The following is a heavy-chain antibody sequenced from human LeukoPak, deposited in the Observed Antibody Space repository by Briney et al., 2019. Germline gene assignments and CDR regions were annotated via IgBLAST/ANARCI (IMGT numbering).Heavy chain of an antibody. CDR1: GYSFANYW. Sequence: ESMVFCCKGSGYSFANYWVGWVHQMPGKGLEWMAIIYRGDSHTRSSPSFQGQVTISADKSISTAYLQWSSLKASDTAMYYCARHITMVRGVIPYYDYGMEVCGEGGTLTVSS. CDR2: IYRGDSHT. V-gene: IGHV5-51*07. J-gene: IGHJ6*01. D-gene: IGHD3-10*01. CDR3: ARHITMVRGVIPYYDYGMEV.